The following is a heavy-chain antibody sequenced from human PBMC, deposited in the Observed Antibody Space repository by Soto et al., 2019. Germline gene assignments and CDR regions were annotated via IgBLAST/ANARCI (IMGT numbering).Heavy chain of an antibody. V-gene: IGHV3-33*01. CDR1: GVIFSGYG. Sequence: QVHLVESGGGVVQPGRSLRLSCAASGVIFSGYGMHWVRQAPGKGLEWVSVIRYDGSNEYYSDSVKGRFTISRDNSKNTLYLQMNSLRAEDTAVYYCARDGVGATTYFGYFDSWGQGTLVTVSS. CDR3: ARDGVGATTYFGYFDS. CDR2: IRYDGSNE. D-gene: IGHD1-26*01. J-gene: IGHJ4*02.